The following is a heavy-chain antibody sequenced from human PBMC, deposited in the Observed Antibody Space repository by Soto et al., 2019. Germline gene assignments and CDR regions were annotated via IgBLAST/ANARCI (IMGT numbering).Heavy chain of an antibody. CDR2: ISSSSYR. D-gene: IGHD3-3*01. CDR3: ARAGLRFMEWTGDGMDV. J-gene: IGHJ6*02. CDR1: GFTLSDYY. V-gene: IGHV3-11*06. Sequence: GGSLRLSCAASGFTLSDYYMTWIRQAPGKGLECISYISSSSYRNYAVSVKGRFTISRDNAKKLVRLQMNSLRAEDTAVYYCARAGLRFMEWTGDGMDVWGQGTTVTVSS.